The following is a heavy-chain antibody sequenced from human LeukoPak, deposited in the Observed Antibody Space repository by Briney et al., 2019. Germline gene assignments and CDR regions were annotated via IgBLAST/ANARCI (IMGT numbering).Heavy chain of an antibody. Sequence: GGSLRLSCAASGFTFDDYGMSWVRQAPGKGLEWVSGINWNGGRAGHADSVKGRFTISRDNAKNSLFLQMNSLRAEDTAFYYCARYRGGTYMYFQHWGQGTLVTVSS. V-gene: IGHV3-20*04. D-gene: IGHD1-26*01. J-gene: IGHJ1*01. CDR2: INWNGGRA. CDR3: ARYRGGTYMYFQH. CDR1: GFTFDDYG.